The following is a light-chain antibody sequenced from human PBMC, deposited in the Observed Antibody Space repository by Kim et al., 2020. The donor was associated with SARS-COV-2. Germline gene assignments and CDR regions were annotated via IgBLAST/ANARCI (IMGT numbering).Light chain of an antibody. Sequence: EIVLTQSPATLSVSPGDRVTLSCRASQTVTSLLAWFQQKPGQPPRILIYDSSNRATGIPARFSGSGSGTDFTLTISSLEPEDFAVYFCQQRHTWPWTFGQGTKVDIK. CDR3: QQRHTWPWT. CDR2: DSS. CDR1: QTVTSL. J-gene: IGKJ1*01. V-gene: IGKV3-11*01.